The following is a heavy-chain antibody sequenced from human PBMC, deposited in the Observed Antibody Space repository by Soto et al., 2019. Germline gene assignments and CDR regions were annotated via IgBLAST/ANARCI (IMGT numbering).Heavy chain of an antibody. CDR2: ISGSGGST. D-gene: IGHD6-19*01. CDR3: AKGRGWAERWLAHGAFDI. V-gene: IGHV3-23*01. Sequence: PGGSLRLSCAASGFTFSSYAMSWVRQAPGKGLEWVSAISGSGGSTYYADSVKGRFTISRDNSKNTLYLQMNSLRAEETAVYYCAKGRGWAERWLAHGAFDIWGQGTMVTVSS. J-gene: IGHJ3*02. CDR1: GFTFSSYA.